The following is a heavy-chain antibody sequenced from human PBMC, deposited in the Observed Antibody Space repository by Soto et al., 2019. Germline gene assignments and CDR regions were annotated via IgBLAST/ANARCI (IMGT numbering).Heavy chain of an antibody. Sequence: TLSLTCTVSGGSVSSDSYYWSWIRQPPGKGLEWIGYIYYSGSTTYNPSLKSRVTISIDTSKNQFSLKLSSVTAADTAMYYCARAPKQQLGRFEYWGQGSLVTVSS. J-gene: IGHJ4*02. V-gene: IGHV4-61*01. CDR3: ARAPKQQLGRFEY. CDR2: IYYSGST. CDR1: GGSVSSDSYY. D-gene: IGHD6-13*01.